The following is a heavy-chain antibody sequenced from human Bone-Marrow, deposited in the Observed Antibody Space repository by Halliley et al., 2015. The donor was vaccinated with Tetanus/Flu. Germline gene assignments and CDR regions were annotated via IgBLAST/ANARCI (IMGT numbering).Heavy chain of an antibody. Sequence: WLGNVFSGGTPNYPPPLKSRVTISIDNSKNQFSLRVASVTAADTAMYYCARRESYAAGWYFDYWGQGSLVTVSS. D-gene: IGHD6-19*01. J-gene: IGHJ4*02. CDR2: VFSGGTP. V-gene: IGHV4-4*08. CDR3: ARRESYAAGWYFDY.